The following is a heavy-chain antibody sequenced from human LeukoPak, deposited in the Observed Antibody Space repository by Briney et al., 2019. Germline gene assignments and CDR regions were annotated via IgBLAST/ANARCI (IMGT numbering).Heavy chain of an antibody. CDR2: ISGSGGSGGNT. CDR1: GFTFSSYG. Sequence: PGGSLRLSCAASGFTFSSYGMSWVRQAPGKGLEWVSSISGSGGSGGNTHYADSVKGRFTISRDNAKNSLYLQMNSLRAEDTAVYYCAKFGGSSSGLMDVWGKGTTVTLSS. J-gene: IGHJ6*04. V-gene: IGHV3-23*01. CDR3: AKFGGSSSGLMDV. D-gene: IGHD6-6*01.